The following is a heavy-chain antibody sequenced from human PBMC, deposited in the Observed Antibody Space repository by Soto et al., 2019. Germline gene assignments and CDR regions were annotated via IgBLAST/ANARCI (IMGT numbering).Heavy chain of an antibody. CDR1: GYIFIDYW. V-gene: IGHV5-51*01. Sequence: GESLKISCNASGYIFIDYWIGWVRQMPGKGLEWVGIVYPRDSDTRYSPSFQGQVTISADRSTGTAFLQWRSLKASDTALYYCARPPLPGYSIHFNSWGQGTLVTVSS. D-gene: IGHD2-15*01. CDR3: ARPPLPGYSIHFNS. J-gene: IGHJ4*02. CDR2: VYPRDSDT.